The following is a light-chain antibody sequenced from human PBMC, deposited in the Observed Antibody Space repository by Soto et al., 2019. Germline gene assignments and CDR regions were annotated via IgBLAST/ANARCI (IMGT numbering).Light chain of an antibody. Sequence: EIVLTQSPGTLSLSPAERATLSCRASQSVSSSYLAWYQQNRGQAPRLLIYGASSRAPGIPDRFGGSGSGTDFTLTISRLEPEDFAVYYCQQYGSSRWTFGQGTKVEIK. J-gene: IGKJ1*01. CDR3: QQYGSSRWT. CDR1: QSVSSSY. V-gene: IGKV3-20*01. CDR2: GAS.